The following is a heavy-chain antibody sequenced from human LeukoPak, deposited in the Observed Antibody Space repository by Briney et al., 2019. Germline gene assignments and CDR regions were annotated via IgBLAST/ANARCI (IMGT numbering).Heavy chain of an antibody. CDR3: AKVVPKAFRIAVAGTPDY. Sequence: GGSLRLSCAASGFTFSSYAMSWVRQAPGKGLEWVSAISGSGGSTYYADSVKGRFTISRDNSKNTLYLQMNSLRAEDTAVYYCAKVVPKAFRIAVAGTPDYWGQGTVVTVSS. CDR1: GFTFSSYA. CDR2: ISGSGGST. J-gene: IGHJ4*02. V-gene: IGHV3-23*01. D-gene: IGHD6-19*01.